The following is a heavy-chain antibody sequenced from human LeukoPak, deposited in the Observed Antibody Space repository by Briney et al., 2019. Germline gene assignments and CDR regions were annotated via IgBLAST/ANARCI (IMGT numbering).Heavy chain of an antibody. CDR3: AKAGSIKFDY. Sequence: GGSLRLSCVASGFTFSSYAMSWVRQAPGKGLEWVSGISGGNSNTYYADSVKGRFTISRDDSKNTLYLQMNSLRAEDTAVYYCAKAGSIKFDYWGQGTLVTVSS. CDR1: GFTFSSYA. V-gene: IGHV3-23*01. J-gene: IGHJ4*02. CDR2: ISGGNSNT. D-gene: IGHD1-26*01.